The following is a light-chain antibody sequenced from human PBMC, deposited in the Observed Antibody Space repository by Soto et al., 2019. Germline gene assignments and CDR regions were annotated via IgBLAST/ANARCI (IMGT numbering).Light chain of an antibody. CDR3: QQYNNWPPVT. CDR2: AAS. V-gene: IGKV3-20*01. Sequence: EIVLTQSPGTLSLSPGERATLSCRASQNLGSGYLAWYQQKPGQAPRILIYAASSRATGIPDRFSGSGSGTDFTLSISRLEPEDFAVYYCQQYNNWPPVTFGQGTKVEIK. J-gene: IGKJ1*01. CDR1: QNLGSGY.